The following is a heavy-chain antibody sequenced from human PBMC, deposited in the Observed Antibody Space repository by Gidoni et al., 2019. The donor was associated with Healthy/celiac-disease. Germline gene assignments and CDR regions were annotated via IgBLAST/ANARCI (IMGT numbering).Heavy chain of an antibody. J-gene: IGHJ3*02. V-gene: IGHV4-31*03. D-gene: IGHD5-18*01. CDR1: GGSISSGGYY. CDR3: ARRGYGDAFDI. CDR2: IYYSGST. Sequence: QVQLQESGPGLVKPSLPLSLTCPVSGGSISSGGYYWSWIRQHPGKGLEWIGYIYYSGSTYYNPALKSRVTISVDTARNQFSLKLSSVAAADTAVYYCARRGYGDAFDIWGQGTMGTVSS.